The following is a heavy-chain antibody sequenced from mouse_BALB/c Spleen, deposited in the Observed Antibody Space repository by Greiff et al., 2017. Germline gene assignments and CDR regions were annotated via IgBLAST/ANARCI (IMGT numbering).Heavy chain of an antibody. D-gene: IGHD1-1*02. Sequence: EVMLVESGAELVKPGASVKLSCTASGFNIKDTYMHWVKQRPEQGLEWIGRIDPANGNTKYDPKFQGKATITADTSSNTAYLQLSSLTSEDTAVYYCARSPDYGWFADWGQGTLVTVSA. CDR3: ARSPDYGWFAD. CDR2: IDPANGNT. V-gene: IGHV14-3*02. J-gene: IGHJ3*01. CDR1: GFNIKDTY.